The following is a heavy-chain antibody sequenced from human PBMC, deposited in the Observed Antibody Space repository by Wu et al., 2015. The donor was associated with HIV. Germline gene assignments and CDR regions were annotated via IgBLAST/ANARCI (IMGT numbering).Heavy chain of an antibody. Sequence: HVQLEQSGAVVRKPGASVRVPCKVSGYSLSKLSIHWVRQAPGKGLEWMGGFDPENGKTIYAQRFQGRVAMTEDTSTDTAYMDLKSLRSEDTALFYCTAFPGDLWSTGLPYWGQGTLVTVSS. J-gene: IGHJ1*01. CDR3: TAFPGDLWSTGLPY. V-gene: IGHV1-24*01. CDR2: FDPENGKT. CDR1: GYSLSKLS. D-gene: IGHD3-10*01.